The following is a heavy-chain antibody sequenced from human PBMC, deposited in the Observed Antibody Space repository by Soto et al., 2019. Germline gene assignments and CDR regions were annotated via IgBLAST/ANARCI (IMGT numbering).Heavy chain of an antibody. CDR1: GYSFTNYW. CDR3: ARHLMRNGMDV. CDR2: IDPSDSYT. J-gene: IGHJ6*02. V-gene: IGHV5-10-1*01. Sequence: EVQLVQSGAEVKKPGESLRISCKGSGYSFTNYWITWVRQMPGKGLEWMGRIDPSDSYTHPSFQGHVTISADKSISTVYLQWSSLKASDTAMYYCARHLMRNGMDVWGQGTTVTVSS.